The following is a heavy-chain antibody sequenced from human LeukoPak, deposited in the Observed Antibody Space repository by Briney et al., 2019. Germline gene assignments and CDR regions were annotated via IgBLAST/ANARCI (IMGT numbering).Heavy chain of an antibody. CDR2: IWNDGTNN. CDR1: GFTFSHYG. V-gene: IGHV3-33*06. CDR3: AKDAQRGFDYSNSLEY. J-gene: IGHJ4*02. Sequence: PGGSLRLSCAASGFTFSHYGMHWVRQAPGKGLEWVAVIWNDGTNNYYSDSVKGRFTIYRDDSQSRVYLQMNSLRADDTALYYCAKDAQRGFDYSNSLEYWGQGALVTVSS. D-gene: IGHD4-11*01.